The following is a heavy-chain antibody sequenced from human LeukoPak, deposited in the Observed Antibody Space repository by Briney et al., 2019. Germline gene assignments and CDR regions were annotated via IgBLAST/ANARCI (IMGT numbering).Heavy chain of an antibody. CDR2: IYNSGSA. CDR3: ARHCSGWSFDY. V-gene: IGHV4-59*01. Sequence: PSETLSLTCKVSGGSISTYYWSWFRQPPGKGLEWIGYIYNSGSATYNPSLKSRVTISVDTSKNQFSLKLTSVSTTDTAVYYCARHCSGWSFDYWGQGVLVTVSS. J-gene: IGHJ4*02. CDR1: GGSISTYY. D-gene: IGHD6-19*01.